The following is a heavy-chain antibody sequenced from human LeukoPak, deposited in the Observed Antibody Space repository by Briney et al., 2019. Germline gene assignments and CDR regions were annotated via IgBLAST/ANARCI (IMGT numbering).Heavy chain of an antibody. D-gene: IGHD3-9*01. CDR1: GGSISSYY. V-gene: IGHV4-59*01. CDR2: IYHSGST. Sequence: SETLSLTCTVSGGSISSYYWTWVRQPPGKGLEWIGYIYHSGSTNYDPSLKSRVTISVDTSKNQFSLNLSSVTTADTAVYYCARDYDILAFDIWGQGTMVTVSS. CDR3: ARDYDILAFDI. J-gene: IGHJ3*02.